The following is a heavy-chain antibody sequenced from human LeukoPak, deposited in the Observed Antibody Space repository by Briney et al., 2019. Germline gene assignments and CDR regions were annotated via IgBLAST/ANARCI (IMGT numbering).Heavy chain of an antibody. J-gene: IGHJ4*02. CDR1: GGTFSSYA. Sequence: SVKVSCKASGGTFSSYAISWVRQAPGQGLEWMGRIIPILGIANYAQKFQGRVTITADKSTSTAYMELSSLRSEDTAVYYCARDPGYAIYYFDYWGQGTLVTVSS. CDR2: IIPILGIA. V-gene: IGHV1-69*04. CDR3: ARDPGYAIYYFDY. D-gene: IGHD3-9*01.